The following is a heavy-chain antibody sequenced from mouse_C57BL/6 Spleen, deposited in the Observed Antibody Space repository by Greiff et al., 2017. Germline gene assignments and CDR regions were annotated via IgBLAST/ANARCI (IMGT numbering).Heavy chain of an antibody. V-gene: IGHV1-80*01. J-gene: IGHJ2*01. D-gene: IGHD1-1*01. CDR1: GYAFSSYW. CDR2: IYPGDGDT. CDR3: ARGGQFITNY. Sequence: QVQLKESGAELVKPGASVKISCKASGYAFSSYWMNWVKQRPGKGLEWIGQIYPGDGDTNYNGKFKGKATLTADKSSSTAYMQLSSLTSEDSAVYFCARGGQFITNYWGQGTTLTVSS.